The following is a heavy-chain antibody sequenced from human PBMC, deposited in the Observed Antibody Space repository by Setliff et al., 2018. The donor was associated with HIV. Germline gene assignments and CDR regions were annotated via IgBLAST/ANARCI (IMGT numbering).Heavy chain of an antibody. CDR3: ATAGGRSWFDP. Sequence: GASVKVSCKASGYSFTTYAISWVRQAPGQGLEWMGWISAYNGKTLYAQKFQGRVTMTTDTSTNTAYMDLRSLRSDDTAVYYCATAGGRSWFDPWGPGTLVTVSS. J-gene: IGHJ5*02. V-gene: IGHV1-18*01. CDR2: ISAYNGKT. CDR1: GYSFTTYA. D-gene: IGHD3-16*01.